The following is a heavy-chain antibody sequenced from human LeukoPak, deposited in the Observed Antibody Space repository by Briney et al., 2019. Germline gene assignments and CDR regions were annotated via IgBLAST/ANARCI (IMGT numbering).Heavy chain of an antibody. J-gene: IGHJ5*02. CDR2: IIPIFGTA. Sequence: SVKVSCKASGGTFSSYAISWVRQAPGQGLEWMGGIIPIFGTANYAQKFQGGVTITTDESTSTAYMELSSLRSEDTAVYYCARIFMLDLYNRFDPWGQGTLVTVSS. CDR3: ARIFMLDLYNRFDP. D-gene: IGHD2-8*01. CDR1: GGTFSSYA. V-gene: IGHV1-69*05.